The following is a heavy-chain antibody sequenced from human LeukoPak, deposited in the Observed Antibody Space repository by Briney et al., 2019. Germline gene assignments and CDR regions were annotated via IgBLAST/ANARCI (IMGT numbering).Heavy chain of an antibody. V-gene: IGHV3-23*01. CDR2: ISGSGGST. Sequence: GGSLRLSCAASGFTFSSYAMSWVRQAPGKGLEWVSAISGSGGSTYYADSVKGRFTISRDNSKNTLYLQMNSLRAEDTAVYYCAKAENWRGYFDWLLFFDYWGQGTLVTVPS. J-gene: IGHJ4*02. D-gene: IGHD3-9*01. CDR3: AKAENWRGYFDWLLFFDY. CDR1: GFTFSSYA.